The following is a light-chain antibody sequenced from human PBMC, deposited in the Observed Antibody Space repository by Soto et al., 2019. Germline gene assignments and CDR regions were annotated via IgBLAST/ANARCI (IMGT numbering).Light chain of an antibody. CDR1: QILLHSNGYNY. V-gene: IGKV2-28*01. CDR2: LGS. Sequence: DMVITQSPLSLPVTPGEPASISCSSSQILLHSNGYNYLDWYLQKPGQSPQLLIYLGSNRASGVPDRFSGSGSGTDFTLKISRVEAEDVGVYYCMQALQTPPWTFGQGTKVDIK. J-gene: IGKJ1*01. CDR3: MQALQTPPWT.